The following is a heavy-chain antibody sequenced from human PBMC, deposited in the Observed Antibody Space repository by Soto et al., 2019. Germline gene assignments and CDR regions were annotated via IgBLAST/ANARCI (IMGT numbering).Heavy chain of an antibody. CDR3: ARALLETATISYYYGMDV. Sequence: QVQLVQSGAEVKKPGASVKVSCKASGYTFTSYGISWVRQAPGQGLEWMGWISAYNGNTNYAQKLQGRVTMTTDTSTSPADMELRSLRSDDTAVYYCARALLETATISYYYGMDVWGQGTTVTVSS. D-gene: IGHD5-12*01. V-gene: IGHV1-18*04. J-gene: IGHJ6*02. CDR2: ISAYNGNT. CDR1: GYTFTSYG.